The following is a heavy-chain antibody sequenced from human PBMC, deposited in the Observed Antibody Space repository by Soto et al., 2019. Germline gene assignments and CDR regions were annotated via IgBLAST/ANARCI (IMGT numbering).Heavy chain of an antibody. D-gene: IGHD6-13*01. V-gene: IGHV1-18*01. J-gene: IGHJ1*01. CDR3: ARGGSSWSAEYYQH. CDR2: ISGYNGNT. CDR1: GYTFSNYG. Sequence: QVQLVQSGAEVKKPGASVKVSCKASGYTFSNYGISWVRQAPGQGPEWMGWISGYNGNTNYAQTLQGRVTMTTDTSPSTAYMELRSLRYDDTAVYDCARGGSSWSAEYYQHWGQGTLVIVSS.